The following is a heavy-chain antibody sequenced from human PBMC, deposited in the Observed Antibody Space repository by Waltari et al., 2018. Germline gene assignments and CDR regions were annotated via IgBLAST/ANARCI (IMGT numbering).Heavy chain of an antibody. CDR2: IKSDGTNI. CDR3: TRNPGY. CDR1: GFLYNDYW. D-gene: IGHD2-15*01. Sequence: EVQLVESGGGLVQPGGSLSRSCAVSGFLYNDYWMDWVRQAPGQGLGWVSRIKSDGTNIKYADSVRGRFTISRDSAKNTFYLQMNSLRAEDTAVYYCTRNPGYWGQGTLVTVAS. J-gene: IGHJ4*02. V-gene: IGHV3-74*03.